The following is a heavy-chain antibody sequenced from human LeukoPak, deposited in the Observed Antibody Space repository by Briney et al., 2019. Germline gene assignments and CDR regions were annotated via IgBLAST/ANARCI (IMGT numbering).Heavy chain of an antibody. CDR2: FDPEDGET. J-gene: IGHJ6*02. D-gene: IGHD3-10*01. CDR3: ATGSMARGVIVHYGMDV. CDR1: GYTLTELS. Sequence: ASVKVSCKVSGYTLTELSMHWVRQAPGKGLEWMGGFDPEDGETIYAQKFQGRVTMTEDISTDTAYMELSSLRSEDTAVYYCATGSMARGVIVHYGMDVWGQGTTVTVSS. V-gene: IGHV1-24*01.